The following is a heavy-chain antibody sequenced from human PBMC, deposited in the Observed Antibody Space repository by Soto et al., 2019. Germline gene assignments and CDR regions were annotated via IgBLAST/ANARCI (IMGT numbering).Heavy chain of an antibody. D-gene: IGHD2-15*01. V-gene: IGHV4-39*01. CDR1: GGSISSSSYY. Sequence: PSETLSLTCTVSGGSISSSSYYWGWIRQPPGKGLEWIGSIYYSGSTYYNPSLKSRVTISVDTSQNQYSLKLSSMTAADTAVYYCASELGYCSGGSCYSTYYYYYGMDVWGQGTTVTVSS. J-gene: IGHJ6*02. CDR2: IYYSGST. CDR3: ASELGYCSGGSCYSTYYYYYGMDV.